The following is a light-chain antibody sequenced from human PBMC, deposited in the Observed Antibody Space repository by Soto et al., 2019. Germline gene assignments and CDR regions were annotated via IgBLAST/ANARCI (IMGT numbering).Light chain of an antibody. CDR3: QQYNNWPPNT. CDR2: GAS. CDR1: QSVSGN. Sequence: EIVMTQSPGTLSVSPGERATLSCRASQSVSGNLAWYQQKPGQAPRLLIYGASTRATGIPARFSGSGSGTEFTLTISSLQSEDFAVYYCQQYNNWPPNTFGQGTRLEIK. J-gene: IGKJ5*01. V-gene: IGKV3-15*01.